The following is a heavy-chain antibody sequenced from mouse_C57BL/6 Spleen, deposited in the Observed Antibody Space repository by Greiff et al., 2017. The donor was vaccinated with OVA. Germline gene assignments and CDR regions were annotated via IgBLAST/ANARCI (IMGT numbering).Heavy chain of an antibody. J-gene: IGHJ3*01. CDR2: INPNNGGT. V-gene: IGHV1-18*01. CDR1: GYTFTDYN. Sequence: EVKVVESGPELVKPGASVKIPCKASGYTFTDYNMDWVKQSHGKSLEWIGDINPNNGGTIYNQKFKGKATLTVDKSSSTAYMELRSLTSEDTAVYYCARPYDYAWFAYWGQGTLVTVSA. CDR3: ARPYDYAWFAY. D-gene: IGHD2-4*01.